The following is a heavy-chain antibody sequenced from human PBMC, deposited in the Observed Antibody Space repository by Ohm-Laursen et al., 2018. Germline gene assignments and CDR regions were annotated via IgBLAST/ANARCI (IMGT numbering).Heavy chain of an antibody. V-gene: IGHV3-66*01. CDR3: ARVGEMATITGDWYFDL. D-gene: IGHD5-24*01. Sequence: GSLRLSCTATGFTVSSNYMSWVCQAPGKGLEWVSVIYSGGSTYYADSVKGRFTISRDNSKNTLYLQMNSLRAEDTAVYYCARVGEMATITGDWYFDLWGRGTLVTVSS. CDR1: GFTVSSNY. CDR2: IYSGGST. J-gene: IGHJ2*01.